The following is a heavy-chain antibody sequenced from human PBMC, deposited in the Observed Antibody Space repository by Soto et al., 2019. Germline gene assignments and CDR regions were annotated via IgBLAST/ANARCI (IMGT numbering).Heavy chain of an antibody. CDR3: ARTFCGSNSCHGWFAP. Sequence: ASVNVSCKTSGYTFTDYYIYWVRQAPGQGLEWMGWINSDSGGTYYAQNFQGRVTMTRDTSISTAYVELTRLTPDDTAVYYCARTFCGSNSCHGWFAPWGQGTLVTVSS. CDR2: INSDSGGT. J-gene: IGHJ5*02. V-gene: IGHV1-2*02. CDR1: GYTFTDYY. D-gene: IGHD2-2*01.